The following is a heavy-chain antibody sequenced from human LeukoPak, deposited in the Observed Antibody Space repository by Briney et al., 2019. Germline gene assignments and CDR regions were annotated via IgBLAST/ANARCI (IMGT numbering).Heavy chain of an antibody. D-gene: IGHD3-22*01. CDR2: IYYTGST. CDR1: GGSITNYY. CDR3: ARPNYDSSEIDI. Sequence: SSETLSLTCTVSGGSITNYYWSWIRQPPGKGLEWIGYIYYTGSTIYNPSLKSRVTISVDTSKNQFSLRLSSVTAADSAVYYCARPNYDSSEIDIWGQGTMVTVSS. J-gene: IGHJ3*02. V-gene: IGHV4-59*08.